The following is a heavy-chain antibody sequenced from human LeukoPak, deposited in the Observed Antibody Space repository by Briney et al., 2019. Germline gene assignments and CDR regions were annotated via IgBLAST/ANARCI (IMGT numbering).Heavy chain of an antibody. CDR2: INHSGST. D-gene: IGHD3-3*01. CDR3: ARGRQNDFWGGYYQYYYYMDV. Sequence: PSETLSLTCAVYGGPFSGYYWSWIRQPPGKGLEWIGEINHSGSTNYNPSLKSRVTISVDTSKNQFSLKLSSVTAADTAVYYCARGRQNDFWGGYYQYYYYMDVWGKGTTVTVSS. CDR1: GGPFSGYY. V-gene: IGHV4-34*01. J-gene: IGHJ6*03.